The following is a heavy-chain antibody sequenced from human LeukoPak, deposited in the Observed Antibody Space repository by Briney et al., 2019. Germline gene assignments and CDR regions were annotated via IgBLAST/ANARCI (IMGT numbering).Heavy chain of an antibody. V-gene: IGHV3-43*02. CDR2: VTANGGGT. CDR3: AKILNPHTFDI. Sequence: GGSLRLSCAASGFTFDDYAMHWVRQAPGKGPEWVSYVTANGGGTYYADSVKGRFVISRDNSKNSLYLQMNILRPEDTALYYCAKILNPHTFDIWGQGTMVTVSS. J-gene: IGHJ3*02. CDR1: GFTFDDYA. D-gene: IGHD1-14*01.